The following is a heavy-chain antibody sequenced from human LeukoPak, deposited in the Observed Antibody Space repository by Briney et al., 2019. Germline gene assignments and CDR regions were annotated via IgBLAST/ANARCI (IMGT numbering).Heavy chain of an antibody. CDR1: GFTFSSYA. CDR3: ARQYISGQWYFDY. J-gene: IGHJ4*02. D-gene: IGHD5-18*01. Sequence: SGGSLRLSCAASGFTFSSYAMSWVRQAPGKGLEWVSTISDSGGSTYYADSLKGRFTISRDNSKNTLYLQMNSLIPEDTAVYYCARQYISGQWYFDYWGQGTLVTVSS. V-gene: IGHV3-23*01. CDR2: ISDSGGST.